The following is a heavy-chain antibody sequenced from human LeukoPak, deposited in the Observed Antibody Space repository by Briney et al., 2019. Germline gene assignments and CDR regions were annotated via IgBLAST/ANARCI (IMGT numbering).Heavy chain of an antibody. CDR3: ARVYSSSSHFDY. J-gene: IGHJ4*02. CDR1: GYTFTSYD. V-gene: IGHV1-3*01. D-gene: IGHD6-13*01. CDR2: INAGNGDT. Sequence: PEASVKVSCKASGYTFTSYDMHWVRQAPGQRLEWMGWINAGNGDTKYSQKFQGRVTITRDTSASTAYMELSSLRSEDTAVYYCARVYSSSSHFDYWGQGTLVTVSS.